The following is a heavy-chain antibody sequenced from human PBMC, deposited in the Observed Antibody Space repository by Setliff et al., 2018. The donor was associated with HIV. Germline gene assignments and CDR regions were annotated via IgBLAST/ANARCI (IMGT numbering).Heavy chain of an antibody. J-gene: IGHJ3*02. CDR2: IFPGDSDT. CDR3: ARRYNWDYYAFDI. CDR1: GYIFSTYW. D-gene: IGHD1-7*01. Sequence: GESLTISCKGSGYIFSTYWIGWVRQMPGKGLDWMGIIFPGDSDTRYSPSFKGQVTMSVDESIDTAYLQWSNLKASDSGIYYCARRYNWDYYAFDIWGQGTRVTVSS. V-gene: IGHV5-51*01.